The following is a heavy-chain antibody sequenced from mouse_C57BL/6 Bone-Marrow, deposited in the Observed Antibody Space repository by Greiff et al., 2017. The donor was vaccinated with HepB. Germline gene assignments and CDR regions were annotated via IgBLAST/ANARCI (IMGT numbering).Heavy chain of an antibody. CDR3: ARDEGPYYGSSYWYFDV. D-gene: IGHD1-1*01. J-gene: IGHJ1*03. V-gene: IGHV3-1*01. CDR1: GYSITSGYD. CDR2: ISYSGST. Sequence: VQLKESGPGMVKPSQSLSLTCTVTGYSITSGYDWHWIRHFPGNKLEWMGYISYSGSTNYNPSLKSRISITHDTSKNHFFLKLNSVTTEDTATYYCARDEGPYYGSSYWYFDVWGTGTTVTVSS.